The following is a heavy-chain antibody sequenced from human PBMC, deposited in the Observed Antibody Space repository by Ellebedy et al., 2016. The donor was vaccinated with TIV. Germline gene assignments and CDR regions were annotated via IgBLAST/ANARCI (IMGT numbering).Heavy chain of an antibody. V-gene: IGHV3-33*08. CDR1: GFTFSSYG. CDR2: IWFDGSNK. J-gene: IGHJ4*02. CDR3: ARDRVTTMTVSDY. Sequence: PGGSLRLSCAASGFTFSSYGMHWVRQAPGKGLEWVAVIWFDGSNKYHADSVKGRFTISRDNSTNTLYLQMNSLRAEDTAVYYCARDRVTTMTVSDYWGQGTLVTVSS. D-gene: IGHD2-21*02.